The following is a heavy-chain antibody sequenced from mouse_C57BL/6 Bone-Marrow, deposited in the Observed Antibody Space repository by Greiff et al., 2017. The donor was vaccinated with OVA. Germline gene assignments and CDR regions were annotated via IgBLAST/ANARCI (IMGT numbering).Heavy chain of an antibody. CDR3: ARCGERPMDY. CDR2: IYPGSGSP. V-gene: IGHV1-55*01. CDR1: GYTFTSYW. J-gene: IGHJ4*01. Sequence: QVQLQQPGAELVKPGASVKMSCKASGYTFTSYWITWVKQRPGQGLEWIGDIYPGSGSPNYNEKFKSKAKLTVDTSSSTAYMQLSSLTSEDSAVYYCARCGERPMDYWGQGTSVTVSS.